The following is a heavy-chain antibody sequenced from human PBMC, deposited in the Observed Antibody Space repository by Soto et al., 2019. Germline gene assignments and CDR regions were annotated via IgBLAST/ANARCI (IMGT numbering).Heavy chain of an antibody. Sequence: QVQLVQSGAEVKKPGSSVKVSCKASGGTFSTYGISWVRQAPGQGLEWMGGIIPIFNTANYAQKFEGRVTITADESTSTAYMDLSSLRSEDTGVYYCARRYCSGGSCYTGRDWFDPWGQGTLVTVSS. V-gene: IGHV1-69*01. CDR1: GGTFSTYG. D-gene: IGHD2-15*01. J-gene: IGHJ5*02. CDR3: ARRYCSGGSCYTGRDWFDP. CDR2: IIPIFNTA.